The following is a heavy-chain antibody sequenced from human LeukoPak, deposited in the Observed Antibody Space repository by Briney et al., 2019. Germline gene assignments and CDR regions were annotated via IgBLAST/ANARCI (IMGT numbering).Heavy chain of an antibody. V-gene: IGHV1-3*01. CDR2: INAGNGNT. J-gene: IGHJ3*02. CDR1: GYTFTSYA. Sequence: GASVKVSCKASGYTFTSYAMHWVRQAPGQRLEWMGWINAGNGNTKYSQKFQGRVTITRDTSASTAYMELSSLRSEDTAVYYCTTGLFVVVTAVGAFDIWGQGTMVTVSP. D-gene: IGHD2-21*02. CDR3: TTGLFVVVTAVGAFDI.